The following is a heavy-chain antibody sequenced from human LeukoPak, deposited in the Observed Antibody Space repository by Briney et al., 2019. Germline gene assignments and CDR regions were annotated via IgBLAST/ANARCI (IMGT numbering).Heavy chain of an antibody. Sequence: GALVMVSCKASGYTFTSYGISWVRQAPGQGLEWMGWISAYNSNTNYAQKLQGRVTMTTDTSTSTAYMELRSVRSDDTAVYYCARYLMEWLGTNWVDRWGHGTLVTVSS. CDR2: ISAYNSNT. CDR1: GYTFTSYG. J-gene: IGHJ5*02. CDR3: ARYLMEWLGTNWVDR. V-gene: IGHV1-18*01. D-gene: IGHD3-3*01.